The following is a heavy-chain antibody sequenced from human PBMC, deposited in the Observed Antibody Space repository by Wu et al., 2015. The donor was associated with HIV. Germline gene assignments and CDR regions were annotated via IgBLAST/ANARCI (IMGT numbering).Heavy chain of an antibody. Sequence: QVQLVQSGAEVKKPGSSVKVSCKASGGTFSSYAISWVRQAPGQGLEWMGGIIPIFGTANYAQKFQGRVTITADESTSTAYMELSSLRSEDTAVYYCARVLGYYRPPSRVTYYYYMDVVGTKGDHGSPSP. J-gene: IGHJ6*03. CDR2: IIPIFGTA. D-gene: IGHD3-10*01. V-gene: IGHV1-69*12. CDR3: ARVLGYYRPPSRVTYYYYMDV. CDR1: GGTFSSYA.